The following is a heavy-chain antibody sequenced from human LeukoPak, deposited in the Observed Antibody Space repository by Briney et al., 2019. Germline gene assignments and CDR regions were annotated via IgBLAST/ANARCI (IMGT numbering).Heavy chain of an antibody. CDR1: GGSFSRYY. J-gene: IGHJ4*02. D-gene: IGHD6-13*01. CDR2: INHSGST. Sequence: PSETLSLTCAVYGGSFSRYYWSWIRQPPGKGLEWIGEINHSGSTNYNPSLKSRVTISVDTSKNQFSLKLSSVTAADTAVYYCARGFSSSWYHYFDYWGQGTLVTVSS. CDR3: ARGFSSSWYHYFDY. V-gene: IGHV4-34*01.